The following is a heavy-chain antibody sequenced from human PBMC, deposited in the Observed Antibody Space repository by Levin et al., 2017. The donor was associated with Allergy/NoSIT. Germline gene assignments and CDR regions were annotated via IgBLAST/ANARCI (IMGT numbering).Heavy chain of an antibody. V-gene: IGHV3-21*01. J-gene: IGHJ3*02. Sequence: GGPLRLSCAASGFTFSSYSMNWVRQAPGKGLEWVSSISTSSNYIYYADSMKGRFTISRDNAKNSLYLQMNSLRAEDTAVYYCARLSITEAFDIWGQGTMVTVSS. CDR1: GFTFSSYS. CDR2: ISTSSNYI. CDR3: ARLSITEAFDI. D-gene: IGHD3-10*01.